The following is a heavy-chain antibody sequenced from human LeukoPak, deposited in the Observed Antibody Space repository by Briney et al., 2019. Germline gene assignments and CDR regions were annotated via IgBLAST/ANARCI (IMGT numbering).Heavy chain of an antibody. CDR2: IYHSGST. V-gene: IGHV4-38-2*02. J-gene: IGHJ3*02. CDR1: GYSISSGYY. D-gene: IGHD3-10*01. CDR3: ARDPNSENAFDI. Sequence: PSETLSLTCTVSGYSISSGYYWGWIRQPPGKGLEWISSIYHSGSTYYNPSLKSRVTISVDTSKNQFSLKLSSVTAADTAVYYCARDPNSENAFDIWGQGTMVTVSS.